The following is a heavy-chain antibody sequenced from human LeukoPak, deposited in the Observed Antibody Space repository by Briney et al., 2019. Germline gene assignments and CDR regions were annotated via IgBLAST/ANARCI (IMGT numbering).Heavy chain of an antibody. CDR2: INTDGSST. CDR1: GFTFSSYW. J-gene: IGHJ4*02. CDR3: ARDGDPGFLDY. Sequence: GGSLRLSCAASGFTFSSYWMHWVRQAPGKGLLWVSRINTDGSSTSYADSVKGRFTISRDNAKNSLYLQMNSLRAEDTAVYYCARDGDPGFLDYWGQGTLVTVSS. D-gene: IGHD7-27*01. V-gene: IGHV3-74*01.